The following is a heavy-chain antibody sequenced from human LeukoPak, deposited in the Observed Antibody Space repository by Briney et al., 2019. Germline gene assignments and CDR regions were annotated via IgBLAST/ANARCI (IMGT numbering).Heavy chain of an antibody. CDR2: IKQDGSEK. D-gene: IGHD3-10*01. J-gene: IGHJ6*02. V-gene: IGHV3-7*01. CDR1: GFTFSSYW. Sequence: GGSLRLSCAASGFTFSSYWMSWVRQAPGKGLEWVANIKQDGSEKYYVDSVKGRFTISRDNAKNSLSLQMNSLRAEDTAVYYCARDQLLWFGSDYYYYYGMDVWGQGTTVTVSS. CDR3: ARDQLLWFGSDYYYYYGMDV.